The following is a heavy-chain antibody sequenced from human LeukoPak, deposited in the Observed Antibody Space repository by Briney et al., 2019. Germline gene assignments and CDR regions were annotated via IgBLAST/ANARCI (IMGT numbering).Heavy chain of an antibody. J-gene: IGHJ4*02. D-gene: IGHD3-22*01. CDR3: ARGIGITMIGY. CDR2: IYYSGDT. CDR1: GGSVSSGSYY. V-gene: IGHV4-61*01. Sequence: SETLSLTCTVSGGSVSSGSYYWSWIRQPPGKGLEWIGYIYYSGDTNYNPSLKSRVTISIDTSKNQFSLKLSSVTAADTAVYYCARGIGITMIGYWGQGTLVTVSS.